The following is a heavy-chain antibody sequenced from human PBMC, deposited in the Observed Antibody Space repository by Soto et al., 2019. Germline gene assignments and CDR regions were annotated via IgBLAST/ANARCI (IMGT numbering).Heavy chain of an antibody. Sequence: GGSLRLSCAASGFTVSSNYMSWVRQAPGKGLEWVSVIYSGGSTYYADSVKGRFTISRDNSKNTLYLQMNSLRAEDTAVYYCATAASIAARGYFDYWGQGTLVTVSS. CDR2: IYSGGST. V-gene: IGHV3-66*01. J-gene: IGHJ4*02. D-gene: IGHD6-6*01. CDR3: ATAASIAARGYFDY. CDR1: GFTVSSNY.